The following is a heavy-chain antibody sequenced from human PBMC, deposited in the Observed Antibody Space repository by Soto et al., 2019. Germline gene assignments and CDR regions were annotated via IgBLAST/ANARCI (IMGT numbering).Heavy chain of an antibody. D-gene: IGHD6-13*01. V-gene: IGHV1-18*01. CDR3: AGGVGQQLVLSY. CDR2: ISAYNGNT. CDR1: GYTFTSYG. J-gene: IGHJ4*02. Sequence: ASVKVSCKASGYTFTSYGISRVRQAPGQGLEWMGWISAYNGNTNYAQKLQGRVTMTTDTSTSTAYMELSSLRSEDTAVYYCAGGVGQQLVLSYWGQGTLVTVAS.